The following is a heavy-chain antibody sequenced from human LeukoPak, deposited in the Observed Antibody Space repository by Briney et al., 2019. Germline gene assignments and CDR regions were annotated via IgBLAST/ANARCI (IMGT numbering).Heavy chain of an antibody. Sequence: ASVKVSCKASGGTFSSYAISWVRQAPGQGLEWMGWISAYNGNTNYAQKLQGRVTMTTDTSTGTAYMELRSLRSDDTAVYYCAREGFIGSFDYWGQGTLVTVSS. CDR2: ISAYNGNT. D-gene: IGHD2-15*01. CDR1: GGTFSSYA. J-gene: IGHJ4*02. CDR3: AREGFIGSFDY. V-gene: IGHV1-18*01.